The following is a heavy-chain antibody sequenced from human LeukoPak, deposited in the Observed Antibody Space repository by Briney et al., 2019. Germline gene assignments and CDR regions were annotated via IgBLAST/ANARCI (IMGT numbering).Heavy chain of an antibody. CDR3: ARAGYSMDTEYFQH. CDR2: VSNSGTAI. Sequence: PGGSLRLSCAASGFTFSSYEVNWVRQAPGKGLEWVSYVSNSGTAIYYADSVKGRFTISRDNAKSSLYLQMNSLRAEDTAVYYCARAGYSMDTEYFQHWGQGTLVTVSS. D-gene: IGHD5-18*01. V-gene: IGHV3-48*03. J-gene: IGHJ1*01. CDR1: GFTFSSYE.